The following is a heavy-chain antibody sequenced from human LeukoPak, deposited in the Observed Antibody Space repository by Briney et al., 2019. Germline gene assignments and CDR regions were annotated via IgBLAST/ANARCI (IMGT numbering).Heavy chain of an antibody. CDR2: TYYRSTWYD. CDR3: ARGNNHGFDY. J-gene: IGHJ4*02. Sequence: SQTLSLTCAISGDSVSSNSVGWNWIRQSPSRGLEWLGRTYYRSTWYDDYAVSVKSRITINPDTSKNQFSLHLNSVTPEDTAVYYCARGNNHGFDYWGQGALDTVPS. V-gene: IGHV6-1*01. CDR1: GDSVSSNSVG. D-gene: IGHD1/OR15-1a*01.